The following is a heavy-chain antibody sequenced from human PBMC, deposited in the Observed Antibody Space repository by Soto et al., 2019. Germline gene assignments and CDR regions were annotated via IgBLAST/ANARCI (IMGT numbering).Heavy chain of an antibody. CDR2: MNPINGAT. D-gene: IGHD6-13*01. CDR3: GRGPSPRAPAGGTPYYFAMDV. J-gene: IGHJ6*02. V-gene: IGHV1-8*02. CDR1: GYDFTAYD. Sequence: ASVKVSCKASGYDFTAYDINWVSQASGQGLEWMGWMNPINGATGSARRFQGRVSMTRNTATGTAYLELTSLRSDDSAVYYCGRGPSPRAPAGGTPYYFAMDVWGQGTTVTV.